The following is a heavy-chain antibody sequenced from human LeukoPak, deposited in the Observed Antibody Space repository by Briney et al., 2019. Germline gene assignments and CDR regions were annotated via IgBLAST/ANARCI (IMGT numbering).Heavy chain of an antibody. CDR3: AKELGYCSSTSCSNYYYYGMDV. J-gene: IGHJ6*02. V-gene: IGHV3-9*01. D-gene: IGHD2-2*01. CDR1: GFTFDDYA. Sequence: GGSLRLSCAASGFTFDDYAMHWVRHAPGKGLEWVSGISWNSGSIGYADSVKGRFTISRDNAKNSLYLQMNSLRAEDTALYYCAKELGYCSSTSCSNYYYYGMDVWGQGTTVTVSS. CDR2: ISWNSGSI.